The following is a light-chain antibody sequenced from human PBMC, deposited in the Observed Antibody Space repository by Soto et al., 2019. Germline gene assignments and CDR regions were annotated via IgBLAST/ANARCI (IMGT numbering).Light chain of an antibody. CDR2: GAS. CDR1: QSVSNNY. CDR3: QQLSRYPLT. V-gene: IGKV3-20*01. J-gene: IGKJ4*01. Sequence: IVLTQSPGTLSLSPGERATLSCRASQSVSNNYLAWYQQKPGQAPRLLIYGASNRATGIPDRFSGSGSGTEFTLTISSLQPDDFATYYCQQLSRYPLTFGGGTKVDIK.